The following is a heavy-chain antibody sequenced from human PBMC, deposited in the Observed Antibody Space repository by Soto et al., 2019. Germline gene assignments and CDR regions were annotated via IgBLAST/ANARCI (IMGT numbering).Heavy chain of an antibody. CDR3: ARDNGYSSSWFLYYFDY. CDR2: ISSSSSYI. V-gene: IGHV3-21*01. D-gene: IGHD6-13*01. J-gene: IGHJ4*02. CDR1: GFTFSSYS. Sequence: PGGSLRLSCAASGFTFSSYSMNWVRQAPGKGLEWVSSISSSSSYIYYADSVKGRFTISRDNAKNSLYLQMNSLRAEDTAVYYCARDNGYSSSWFLYYFDYWGQGTLVTVSS.